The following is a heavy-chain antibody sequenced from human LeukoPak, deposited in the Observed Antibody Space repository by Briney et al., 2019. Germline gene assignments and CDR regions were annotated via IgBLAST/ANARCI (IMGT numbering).Heavy chain of an antibody. CDR2: INHSGST. CDR3: ARRRVVVVAATVPSLKRYWYFDL. Sequence: SETLSLTCAVYGGSFSGYYWSWIRQPPGKGLEWIGEINHSGSTNYNPSLESRVTISVDTSKNQFSLKLRSVSAADTAVYYCARRRVVVVAATVPSLKRYWYFDLWGRGTLVTVSS. CDR1: GGSFSGYY. J-gene: IGHJ2*01. V-gene: IGHV4-34*01. D-gene: IGHD2-15*01.